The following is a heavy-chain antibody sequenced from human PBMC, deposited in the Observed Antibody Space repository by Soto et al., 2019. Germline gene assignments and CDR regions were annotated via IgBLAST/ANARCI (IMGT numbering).Heavy chain of an antibody. CDR2: LDWNGGEI. J-gene: IGHJ4*02. D-gene: IGHD2-2*02. Sequence: EVQLVESGGNLVQPGRSLRLSCAASGFSFHNHAMHWVRQAPGKGLEWVSGLDWNGGEIAYVDSVRGRFTISRDNARNSLSLLMTSLRPEDTALYFCVRDIGYTMSGSGYFEDWGQGTLVAVSS. CDR3: VRDIGYTMSGSGYFED. CDR1: GFSFHNHA. V-gene: IGHV3-9*01.